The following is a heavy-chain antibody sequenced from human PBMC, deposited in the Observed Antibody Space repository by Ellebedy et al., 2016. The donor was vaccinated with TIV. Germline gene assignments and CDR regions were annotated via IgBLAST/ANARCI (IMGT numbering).Heavy chain of an antibody. CDR2: ISSSSSTI. Sequence: GESLKISCAASGFTFSSYSMNWVRQAPGKGLEWVSYISSSSSTIYYADSVKGGFTIYRDNAKNSLYLQLNSLRAEETAVYYCARGRSWTRGCSGGSCYAGTVRYNCFDPWGQGTLVTVSS. V-gene: IGHV3-48*01. CDR1: GFTFSSYS. D-gene: IGHD2-15*01. J-gene: IGHJ5*02. CDR3: ARGRSWTRGCSGGSCYAGTVRYNCFDP.